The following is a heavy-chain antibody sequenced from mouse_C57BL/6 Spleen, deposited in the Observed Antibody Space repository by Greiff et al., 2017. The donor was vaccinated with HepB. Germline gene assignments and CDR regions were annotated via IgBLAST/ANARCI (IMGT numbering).Heavy chain of an antibody. CDR1: GYTFTDYN. CDR3: ARWTGTGYFDV. Sequence: DVQLQESGPELVKPGASVKMSCKASGYTFTDYNMHWVKQSHGKSLEWIGYINPNNGGTSYNQKFKGKATLTVNKSSSTAYMELRSLTSEDSAVYYCARWTGTGYFDVWGTGTTVTVSS. CDR2: INPNNGGT. D-gene: IGHD4-1*01. J-gene: IGHJ1*03. V-gene: IGHV1-22*01.